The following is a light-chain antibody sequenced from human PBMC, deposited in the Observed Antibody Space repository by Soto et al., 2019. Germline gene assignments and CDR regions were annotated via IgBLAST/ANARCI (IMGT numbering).Light chain of an antibody. V-gene: IGKV1-5*01. CDR2: AAY. CDR1: QTISSW. Sequence: DIQMTQSPSTLSGSVGDRVTITCRASQTISSWLAWYQQKPGKAPKLLIYAAYTLQSGVQSRFSGSGSGTDFTLTISCLQSEDFATYYCKQSYSIPLTFGGGTKVDIK. J-gene: IGKJ4*01. CDR3: KQSYSIPLT.